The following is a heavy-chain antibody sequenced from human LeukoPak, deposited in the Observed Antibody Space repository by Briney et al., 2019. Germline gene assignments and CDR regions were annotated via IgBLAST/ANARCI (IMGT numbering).Heavy chain of an antibody. Sequence: SETLSLTCTVSGGSISSSSFYWGWIRQPPGKGLEWIGTISYSGSTYFNPSLKSRVTLSVDKSKNQFSLRLSSVTAADTAVYYCARGPRFGELLWHWFDPWGQGTLVTVSS. CDR3: ARGPRFGELLWHWFDP. CDR1: GGSISSSSFY. CDR2: ISYSGST. J-gene: IGHJ5*02. V-gene: IGHV4-39*07. D-gene: IGHD3-10*01.